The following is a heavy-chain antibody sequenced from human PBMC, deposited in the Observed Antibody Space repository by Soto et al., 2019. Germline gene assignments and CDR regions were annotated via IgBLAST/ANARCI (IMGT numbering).Heavy chain of an antibody. D-gene: IGHD3-16*02. CDR3: ARPIKDDYIWGSYRSCAFDI. V-gene: IGHV3-48*01. J-gene: IGHJ3*02. CDR2: ISSSSSTI. Sequence: GGSLRLSCAASGFTFSSYSMNWVRQAPGKGLEWVSYISSSSSTIYYADSVKGRFTISRDNAKNSLYLQMNSLRAEDTAVYYCARPIKDDYIWGSYRSCAFDIWGQVTMVTVSS. CDR1: GFTFSSYS.